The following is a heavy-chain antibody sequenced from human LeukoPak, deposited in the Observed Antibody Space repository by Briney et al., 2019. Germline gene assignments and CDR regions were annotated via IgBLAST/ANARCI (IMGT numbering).Heavy chain of an antibody. CDR2: ISGSGSVM. V-gene: IGHV3-11*01. D-gene: IGHD5-24*01. CDR1: GFTFSDYY. J-gene: IGHJ5*02. CDR3: ARDGEMGSINWFDP. Sequence: GGSLRLSCATSGFTFSDYYMSWIRQAPGKGLEWVSYISGSGSVMYYADSVKGRFTISRDNAKNSLYLEMNSLRADDTAVYYCARDGEMGSINWFDPWAREPWSPSPQ.